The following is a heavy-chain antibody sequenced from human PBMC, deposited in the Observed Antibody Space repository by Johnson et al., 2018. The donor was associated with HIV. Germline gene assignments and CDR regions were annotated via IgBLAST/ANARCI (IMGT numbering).Heavy chain of an antibody. V-gene: IGHV3-20*04. CDR2: INWNGGST. CDR3: AGIGDGDAFDI. Sequence: VQLVESGGGVIQPGRSLRVSCAASGFTFSSYGMSWVRQAPGKGLEWVSGINWNGGSTGYADSVKGRFTISRDNAKNSLYLQMNSLRAEDTAVYYWAGIGDGDAFDIWGQGTMVTVSS. CDR1: GFTFSSYG. D-gene: IGHD3-16*01. J-gene: IGHJ3*02.